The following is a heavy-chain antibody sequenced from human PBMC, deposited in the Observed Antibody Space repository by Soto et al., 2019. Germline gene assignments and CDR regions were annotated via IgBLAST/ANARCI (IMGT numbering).Heavy chain of an antibody. J-gene: IGHJ5*02. CDR2: IAQNGDT. D-gene: IGHD6-19*01. Sequence: EVQLVESGGNLVQPGGSLRLSCAASGFTFSSYDMHWVRQAAGKGLEWVSGIAQNGDTSYTGSVKGRFIISRENAKNSLYLQMNSLGAEDAAVYYCAREAITVGGTCWFDPWGQGTLVTVSS. V-gene: IGHV3-13*01. CDR3: AREAITVGGTCWFDP. CDR1: GFTFSSYD.